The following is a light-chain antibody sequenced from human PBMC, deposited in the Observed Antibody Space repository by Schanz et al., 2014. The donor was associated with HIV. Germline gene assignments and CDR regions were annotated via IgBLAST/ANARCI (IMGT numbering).Light chain of an antibody. V-gene: IGKV3-20*01. CDR1: QTVSSHF. CDR3: QQYVTSTRIP. Sequence: EIVLTQSPGTLSLSPGERATLSCRASQTVSSHFLAWYQQKPGQAPRLLIFGASNRATGFPDRFSGSASGTDFTLTISRVEPEDYAVYYCQQYVTSTRIPFGGGTKVEIK. CDR2: GAS. J-gene: IGKJ4*01.